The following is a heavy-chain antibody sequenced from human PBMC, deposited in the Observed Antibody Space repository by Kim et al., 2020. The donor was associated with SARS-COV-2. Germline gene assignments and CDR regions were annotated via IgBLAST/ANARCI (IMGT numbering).Heavy chain of an antibody. CDR3: ARGLGIAAAGNYWFDP. D-gene: IGHD6-13*01. V-gene: IGHV3-20*01. J-gene: IGHJ5*02. CDR2: INRNGVST. Sequence: GGSLRLSCAASGFTFDDYGMSWVRQAPGKGLEWVSGINRNGVSTSYADSVKGRFTISRDNAKNSLYLQMNSLRAEDTALYHCARGLGIAAAGNYWFDPWGQGTLVTVSS. CDR1: GFTFDDYG.